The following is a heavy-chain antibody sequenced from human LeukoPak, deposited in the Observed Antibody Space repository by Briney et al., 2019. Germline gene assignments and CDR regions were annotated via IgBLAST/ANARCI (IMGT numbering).Heavy chain of an antibody. V-gene: IGHV3-23*01. J-gene: IGHJ4*02. D-gene: IGHD1-26*01. CDR1: GFTSSSYG. Sequence: PGGSLRLSCAASGFTSSSYGMSWVRQAPGKGLEWVSAISGSGGSTYYADSVKGRFTISRDNSKNTLYLQMNSLRAEDTAVYYCAKGGAYSGSLMYYFDYWGQGTLVTVSS. CDR2: ISGSGGST. CDR3: AKGGAYSGSLMYYFDY.